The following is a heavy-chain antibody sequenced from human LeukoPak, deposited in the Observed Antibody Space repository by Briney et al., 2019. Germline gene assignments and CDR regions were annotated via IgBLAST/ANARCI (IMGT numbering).Heavy chain of an antibody. D-gene: IGHD1-26*01. Sequence: SETLSLTCTVSGGSLTYYYWTWIRQSPGRRPEWIGYIYYSGSTHYNPSLESRVAFSVDTSKNQVSLRLSSVTAADTAVYYCARMYSGSYYFDYWGQGTLVTVSS. CDR2: IYYSGST. CDR3: ARMYSGSYYFDY. CDR1: GGSLTYYY. J-gene: IGHJ4*02. V-gene: IGHV4-59*01.